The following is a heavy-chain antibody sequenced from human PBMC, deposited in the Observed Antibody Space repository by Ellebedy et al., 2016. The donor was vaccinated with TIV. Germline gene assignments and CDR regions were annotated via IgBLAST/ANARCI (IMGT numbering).Heavy chain of an antibody. V-gene: IGHV3-7*01. CDR3: ATDGSYGDYRSPAHAFVM. J-gene: IGHJ3*02. CDR2: INQDGSDK. CDR1: AFSFRSYW. D-gene: IGHD4-17*01. Sequence: GGSLRLSCAASAFSFRSYWMSWVRQAPGKGLEWVANINQDGSDKYYVDSVKGRFTISRDNAKNSLYLQMTSLRADDTAVYYCATDGSYGDYRSPAHAFVMWGQGTVVTVSS.